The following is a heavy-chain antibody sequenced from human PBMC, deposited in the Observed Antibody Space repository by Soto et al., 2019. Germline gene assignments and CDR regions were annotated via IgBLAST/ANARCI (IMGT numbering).Heavy chain of an antibody. V-gene: IGHV4-39*01. CDR2: FYDRGTT. CDR3: ADYTSHFYDSGVYGGYYIDD. J-gene: IGHJ4*02. Sequence: QLQLQESGPGLVKPSETLSLMCNVSGGFVSSSFYYWGWIRQPPGKGLEWIGLFYDRGTTYYNASHKSRVTLSVDTAENQCSLRMSSWSAADTAVYYCADYTSHFYDSGVYGGYYIDDWGQGTLVTVSS. CDR1: GGFVSSSFYY. D-gene: IGHD3-22*01.